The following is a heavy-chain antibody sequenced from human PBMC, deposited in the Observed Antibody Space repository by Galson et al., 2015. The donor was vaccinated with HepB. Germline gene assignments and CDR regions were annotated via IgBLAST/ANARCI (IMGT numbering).Heavy chain of an antibody. J-gene: IGHJ3*02. CDR2: IFSNDGK. CDR3: ARTDFARAPVAFDI. V-gene: IGHV2-26*01. CDR1: GFSLNNARMG. Sequence: PALVKPTQTLTLTCSVSGFSLNNARMGVNWIRQPPGKALEWLAHIFSNDGKSYSTSLKSRLTISKDTSTGQVVLTMTNMDPADTATYYCARTDFARAPVAFDIWGQGAMVTVSS. D-gene: IGHD3/OR15-3a*01.